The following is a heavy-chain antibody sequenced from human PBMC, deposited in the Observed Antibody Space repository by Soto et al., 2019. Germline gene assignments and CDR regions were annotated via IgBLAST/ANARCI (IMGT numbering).Heavy chain of an antibody. CDR2: IYYSGST. D-gene: IGHD4-17*01. CDR3: ARHRRYGDYPYYYYYMDV. Sequence: SETLSLTCTVSGGSISISTYYWGWIRQPPGKGLEWIGSIYYSGSTYYNPSLKSRVTISVDTSKNQFSLKLSSVTAADTAAYYCARHRRYGDYPYYYYYMDVWGKGTTVTVSS. V-gene: IGHV4-39*01. CDR1: GGSISISTYY. J-gene: IGHJ6*03.